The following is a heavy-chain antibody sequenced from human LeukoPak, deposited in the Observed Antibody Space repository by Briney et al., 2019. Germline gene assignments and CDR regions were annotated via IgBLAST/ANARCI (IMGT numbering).Heavy chain of an antibody. CDR3: ATDGGATRTAPFDY. CDR2: ISAYNGNT. J-gene: IGHJ4*02. D-gene: IGHD1-26*01. CDR1: GYTFTSYG. V-gene: IGHV1-18*01. Sequence: ASVKVSCQASGYTFTSYGISWVRQAPGQGLEWMGRISAYNGNTNYAQNLQGRVTMTTDTSTSTAYMELRSLRSDDTAVYYCATDGGATRTAPFDYWGQGTLVTVSS.